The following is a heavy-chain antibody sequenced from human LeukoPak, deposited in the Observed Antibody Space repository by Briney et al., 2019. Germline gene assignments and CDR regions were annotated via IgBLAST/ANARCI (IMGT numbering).Heavy chain of an antibody. V-gene: IGHV1-69-2*01. CDR2: VDPEDGET. D-gene: IGHD2-2*01. CDR1: GYTFTDYY. CDR3: ARGPIKNVVVPAALDY. Sequence: GASVKVSCKASGYTFTDYYMHWVQQAPGKGLEWMGRVDPEDGETIYAEKFQGRVTITADTSTDTAYMELSSLRSEDTAVYYCARGPIKNVVVPAALDYWGQGTLVTVSS. J-gene: IGHJ4*02.